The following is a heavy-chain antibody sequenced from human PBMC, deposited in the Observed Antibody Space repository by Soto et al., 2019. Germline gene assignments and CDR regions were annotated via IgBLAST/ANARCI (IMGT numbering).Heavy chain of an antibody. CDR3: VRGPYWAGLVIAADY. V-gene: IGHV1-8*01. D-gene: IGHD2-8*02. J-gene: IGHJ4*02. Sequence: ASVKLSCKASGYSFGDYDINWVRQATGQGLEWMGWMNPSSGNTGYAQSFQGRVTMTRDTLITTAYMELRNLRSEDTAIYYCVRGPYWAGLVIAADYWRRGSLVTVSS. CDR1: GYSFGDYD. CDR2: MNPSSGNT.